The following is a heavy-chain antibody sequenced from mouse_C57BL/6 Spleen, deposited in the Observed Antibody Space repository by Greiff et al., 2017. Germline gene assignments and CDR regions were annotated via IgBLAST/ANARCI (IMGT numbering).Heavy chain of an antibody. CDR3: ARYGGTNYFDY. D-gene: IGHD1-1*01. CDR1: GYAFSSSW. J-gene: IGHJ2*01. Sequence: VQLQESGPELVKPGASVKISCTASGYAFSSSWMNWVKQRPGKGLEWIGRIYPGDGDTNYNGKFKGKATLTADKSSSTAYMQLSSLTSEDSAVYYCARYGGTNYFDYWGQGTTLTVSS. V-gene: IGHV1-82*01. CDR2: IYPGDGDT.